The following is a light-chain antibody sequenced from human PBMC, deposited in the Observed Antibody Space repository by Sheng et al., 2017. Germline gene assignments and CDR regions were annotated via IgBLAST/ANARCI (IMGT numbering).Light chain of an antibody. J-gene: IGKJ4*01. CDR3: QQYNYYPLT. CDR2: RAS. Sequence: DIQLTQSPSSLSASVGDRVTITCRASQSISDWLAWYQQKPGKAPKLLIYRASSLESGVPSRFSGSGFGTEFTLTITSLEPDDFATYYCQQYNYYPLTFGGGTNVEIK. CDR1: QSISDW. V-gene: IGKV1-5*03.